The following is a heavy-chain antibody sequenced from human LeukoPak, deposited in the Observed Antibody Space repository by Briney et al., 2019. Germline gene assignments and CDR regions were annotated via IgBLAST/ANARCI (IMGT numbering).Heavy chain of an antibody. CDR1: GFTFSNAW. Sequence: GGSLRLSCAASGFTFSNAWMSWVRQAPGKGLEWVGRIKSKTDGGTTDYAAPVKGRFTISRDDSKNTLYLQMNSLKTDDTAVYYCTTEWELLPLDDAFDIWGQGTMVTVSS. D-gene: IGHD1-26*01. J-gene: IGHJ3*02. CDR3: TTEWELLPLDDAFDI. CDR2: IKSKTDGGTT. V-gene: IGHV3-15*01.